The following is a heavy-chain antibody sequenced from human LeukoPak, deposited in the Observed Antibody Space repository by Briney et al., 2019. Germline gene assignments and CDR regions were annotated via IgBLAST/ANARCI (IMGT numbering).Heavy chain of an antibody. Sequence: SETLSLTCTVSGGSISSGSYYWSWIRQPAGKGLEWIGRIYTSGSTNYNPSLKSRVTISVDTSKNQFSLKLSSVTAADTAVYYCASNDFWSGPAMDVWGKGTTDTVSS. J-gene: IGHJ6*03. D-gene: IGHD3-3*01. CDR3: ASNDFWSGPAMDV. CDR1: GGSISSGSYY. CDR2: IYTSGST. V-gene: IGHV4-61*02.